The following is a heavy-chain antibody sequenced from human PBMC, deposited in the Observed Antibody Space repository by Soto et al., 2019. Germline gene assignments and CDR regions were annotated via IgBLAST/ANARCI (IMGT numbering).Heavy chain of an antibody. J-gene: IGHJ6*03. D-gene: IGHD2-2*01. CDR1: GGSFSGYY. CDR3: ARGPDIVVVPAAIVHYYMDV. V-gene: IGHV4-34*01. CDR2: INHSGST. Sequence: PSETLSLTCAVYGGSFSGYYWSWIRQPPGKGLEWIGEINHSGSTNYNPSLKSRVTISVDTSKNQFSLKLSSVTAADTAVYYCARGPDIVVVPAAIVHYYMDVWGKGTTVTVS.